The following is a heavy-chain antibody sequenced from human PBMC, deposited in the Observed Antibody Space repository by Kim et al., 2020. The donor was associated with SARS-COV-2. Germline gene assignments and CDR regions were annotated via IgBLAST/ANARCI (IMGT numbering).Heavy chain of an antibody. Sequence: ASVKVSCKASGYTFTGYYMHWVRQAPGQGLEWMGWINPNSGGTNYAQKFQGRVTMTRDTSISTAYMELSRLRSDDTAVYYCARDPRVAAADYYYGMDVWGQGTTVTVSS. CDR3: ARDPRVAAADYYYGMDV. D-gene: IGHD2-2*01. V-gene: IGHV1-2*02. CDR1: GYTFTGYY. CDR2: INPNSGGT. J-gene: IGHJ6*02.